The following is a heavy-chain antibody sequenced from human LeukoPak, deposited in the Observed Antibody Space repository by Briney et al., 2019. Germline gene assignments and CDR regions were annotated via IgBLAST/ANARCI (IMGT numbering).Heavy chain of an antibody. D-gene: IGHD2-15*01. Sequence: GGSLRLSCAASGFTFSDYYMSWIRQAPGKGLEWVSYINSSGYIIYYADSVRGRFTISRDNAKNSLYLQMNSLRVEDTAVYYCAKFALRYCSGGSCHPFDYWGQGTLVTVSS. CDR3: AKFALRYCSGGSCHPFDY. V-gene: IGHV3-11*04. J-gene: IGHJ4*02. CDR1: GFTFSDYY. CDR2: INSSGYII.